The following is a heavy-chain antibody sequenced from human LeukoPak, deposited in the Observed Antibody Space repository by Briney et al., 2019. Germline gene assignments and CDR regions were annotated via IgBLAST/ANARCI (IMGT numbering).Heavy chain of an antibody. D-gene: IGHD5-24*01. CDR2: INSDGSTT. Sequence: GGSLRLSCAAPGFTLNGYWMHWVRQAPGKGLVWVSRINSDGSTTSYADSVKGRFTISRDNSKNTLYLQMNSLRAEDTAVYYCARGHDGGYNVRDDAFDIWGQGTMVTVSS. J-gene: IGHJ3*02. CDR3: ARGHDGGYNVRDDAFDI. CDR1: GFTLNGYW. V-gene: IGHV3-74*01.